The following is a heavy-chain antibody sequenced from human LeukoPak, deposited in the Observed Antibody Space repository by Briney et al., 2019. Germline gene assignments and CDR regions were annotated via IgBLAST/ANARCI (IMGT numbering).Heavy chain of an antibody. V-gene: IGHV4-59*01. D-gene: IGHD4-11*01. Sequence: SETLSLTFTDSGGSINNSYWTWIRQPPGKGLEWLGNIYYSGDTNYKSSLKSRVTISVDTPKNQFSLKLSSVTAADTAVYYCARDPCSNYSSFWGAFVIWGQGTVVTVS. CDR3: ARDPCSNYSSFWGAFVI. J-gene: IGHJ3*02. CDR1: GGSINNSY. CDR2: IYYSGDT.